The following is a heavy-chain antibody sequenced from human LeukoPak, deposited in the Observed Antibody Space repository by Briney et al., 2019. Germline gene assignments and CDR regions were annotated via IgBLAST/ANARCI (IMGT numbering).Heavy chain of an antibody. CDR2: IYHSGST. V-gene: IGHV4-30-2*01. D-gene: IGHD1-26*01. CDR1: GGSISSGGYS. CDR3: AKGGSYSDY. Sequence: SETLSLTCAVSGGSISSGGYSWSWIRQPPGKGLEWIGYIYHSGSTYYNPSLQSRVTISVDTSKNQFSLKLSSVTAADTAVYYCAKGGSYSDYWGQGTLVTVSS. J-gene: IGHJ4*02.